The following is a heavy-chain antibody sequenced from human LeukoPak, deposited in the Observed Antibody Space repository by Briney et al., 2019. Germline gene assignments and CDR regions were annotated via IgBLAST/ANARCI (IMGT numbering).Heavy chain of an antibody. CDR2: IRYDGSNK. CDR3: ANGGGARYCSSTSCYTEGDY. D-gene: IGHD2-2*02. Sequence: GGSLRLSCAASGFIFSGYAMHLVRQAPGKGLEWVAFIRYDGSNKYYADSVKGRFTISRDNSKNTLYLQMNSLRAEDTAVYYCANGGGARYCSSTSCYTEGDYWGQGTLVTVSS. V-gene: IGHV3-30*02. CDR1: GFIFSGYA. J-gene: IGHJ4*02.